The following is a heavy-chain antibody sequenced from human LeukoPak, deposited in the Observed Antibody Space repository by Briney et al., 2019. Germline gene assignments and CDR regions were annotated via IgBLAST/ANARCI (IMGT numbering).Heavy chain of an antibody. Sequence: SETLSLTCTVSGGSISSSSYYWGWIRQPPGKGLEWIGSISYTGSTYYNPSLKSRVTISVDTSKNQFSLKLNSVTAADTAVYYCAREGIAGAFDIWGQGTMVTVSS. CDR1: GGSISSSSYY. J-gene: IGHJ3*02. V-gene: IGHV4-39*07. CDR3: AREGIAGAFDI. CDR2: ISYTGST. D-gene: IGHD6-13*01.